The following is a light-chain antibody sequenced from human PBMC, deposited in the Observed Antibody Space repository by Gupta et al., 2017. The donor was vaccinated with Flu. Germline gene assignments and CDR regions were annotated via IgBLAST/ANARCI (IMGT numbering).Light chain of an antibody. V-gene: IGLV1-44*01. Sequence: LLTPPPSASGTPGPRATISCSGSSSNIGSNTVDWYPQLPGTAPKLLIYDSNERPSGVPDRFSGSKSGTSASLAISGLQSEDEANYYCAAWDDSLNGAYVFGTGTKVTVL. J-gene: IGLJ1*01. CDR1: SSNIGSNT. CDR3: AAWDDSLNGAYV. CDR2: DSN.